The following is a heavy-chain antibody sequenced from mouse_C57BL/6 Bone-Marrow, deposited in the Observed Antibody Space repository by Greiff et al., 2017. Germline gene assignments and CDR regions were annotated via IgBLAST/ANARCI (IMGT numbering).Heavy chain of an antibody. J-gene: IGHJ2*01. V-gene: IGHV1-64*01. CDR2: IHPNIGST. D-gene: IGHD1-2*01. Sequence: VQLQQPGAELVKPGASVKLSCKASGYTFTSYWMHWVKQRPGQGLEWIGMIHPNIGSTNYNEKFKSKATLTVDKSSSTAYMQLSSLTSEDSAVYYCARFHYYYFDYWGQGTTLTVSS. CDR1: GYTFTSYW. CDR3: ARFHYYYFDY.